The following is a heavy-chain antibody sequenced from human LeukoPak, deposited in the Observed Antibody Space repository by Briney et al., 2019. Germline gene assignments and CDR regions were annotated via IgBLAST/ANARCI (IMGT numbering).Heavy chain of an antibody. Sequence: GGSLRLSCAASGFTFSSYAMNWVRQAPGGGLEWVSAISGSGGSTYYADSVTGRFTISRDNSKNTLFLQMNSLRAEDTAVYYCAKDLVPAAMNPWAFDIWGQGTMVTVSS. CDR3: AKDLVPAAMNPWAFDI. CDR1: GFTFSSYA. V-gene: IGHV3-23*01. D-gene: IGHD2-2*01. J-gene: IGHJ3*02. CDR2: ISGSGGST.